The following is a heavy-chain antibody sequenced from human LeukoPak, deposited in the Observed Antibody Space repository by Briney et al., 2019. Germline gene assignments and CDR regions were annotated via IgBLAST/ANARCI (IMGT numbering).Heavy chain of an antibody. CDR1: GFTFSSYW. CDR2: INSDGSST. V-gene: IGHV3-74*01. D-gene: IGHD3-10*01. J-gene: IGHJ6*02. Sequence: GGPLRLSCAASGFTFSSYWMHWVRQAPGKGLVWVSRINSDGSSTSYADSVKGRFTISRDNAKNTLYLQMNSLRAEDTAVYYCARETGSGYGMDVWGQGTTVTVSS. CDR3: ARETGSGYGMDV.